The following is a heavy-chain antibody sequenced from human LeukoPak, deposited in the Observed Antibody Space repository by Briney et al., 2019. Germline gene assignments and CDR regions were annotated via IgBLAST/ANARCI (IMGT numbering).Heavy chain of an antibody. J-gene: IGHJ4*02. CDR3: ARDRGYSYADHFDY. CDR2: INPNSGGT. V-gene: IGHV1-2*02. D-gene: IGHD5-18*01. CDR1: GYTFTGYY. Sequence: GASVKVSCKASGYTFTGYYMHWVRQAPGQGLEWMGWINPNSGGTNYAQKFQGRVTMTRDTSISTAYMELSRLRSDDTAVYYCARDRGYSYADHFDYWGQGTLVTVSS.